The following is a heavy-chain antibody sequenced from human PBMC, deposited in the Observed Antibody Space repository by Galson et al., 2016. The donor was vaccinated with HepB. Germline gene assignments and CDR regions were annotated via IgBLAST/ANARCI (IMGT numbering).Heavy chain of an antibody. Sequence: PALVKPPQTLTLTCTFSGFSLTATGMGVGWIRQPPGKALEFLALIYWDDDKRYSPSLKSRLTISRDTSKNQVLLTMVNMDPVDTATYFCAHIAVSGKGGPFDFWGQGTTVAVSS. D-gene: IGHD6-19*01. CDR1: GFSLTATGMG. CDR2: IYWDDDK. J-gene: IGHJ3*01. CDR3: AHIAVSGKGGPFDF. V-gene: IGHV2-5*02.